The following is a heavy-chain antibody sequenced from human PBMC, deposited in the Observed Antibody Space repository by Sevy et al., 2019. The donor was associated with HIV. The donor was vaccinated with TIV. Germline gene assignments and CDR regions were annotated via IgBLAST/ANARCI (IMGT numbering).Heavy chain of an antibody. Sequence: SETLSLTCTVSGGSVSSDISYWNWIRQPPGKGLECIGSISYSGTTSYHPSLKSRVTISLDTSKNQFSLKVNSVTAADTAIYYCAKRDYGDYVDYFDPWGQGTLVTVSS. CDR3: AKRDYGDYVDYFDP. J-gene: IGHJ5*02. D-gene: IGHD4-17*01. CDR1: GGSVSSDISY. CDR2: ISYSGTT. V-gene: IGHV4-61*01.